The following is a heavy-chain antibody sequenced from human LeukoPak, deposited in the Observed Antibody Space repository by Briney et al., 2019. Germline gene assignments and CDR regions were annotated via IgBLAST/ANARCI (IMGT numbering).Heavy chain of an antibody. CDR1: GGSISSTTYY. CDR3: ARETINGYALDS. J-gene: IGHJ4*02. Sequence: SETLSLTCTVSGGSISSTTYYWDWIRQPAGKALGWIGRVYSSGSTNYNPSLKSRVTISVDTSKNQFSLKLISVTAADTAVYYCARETINGYALDSWGQGTLVTVSS. CDR2: VYSSGST. V-gene: IGHV4-61*02. D-gene: IGHD2-2*01.